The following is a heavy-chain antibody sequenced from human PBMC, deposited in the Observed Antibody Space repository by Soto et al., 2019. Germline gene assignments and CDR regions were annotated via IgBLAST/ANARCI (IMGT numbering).Heavy chain of an antibody. J-gene: IGHJ6*02. D-gene: IGHD3-3*01. CDR1: GYTFTSYA. V-gene: IGHV1-3*01. CDR2: INAGNGNT. Sequence: AASVKVSCKASGYTFTSYAMHWVRQAPGQRLEWMGWINAGNGNTKYSQKFQGRVTITRDTSASTAYMELSSLRSEDTAVYYCARVDFWSGYYTASYYYYGMDVWGQGTTVTVSS. CDR3: ARVDFWSGYYTASYYYYGMDV.